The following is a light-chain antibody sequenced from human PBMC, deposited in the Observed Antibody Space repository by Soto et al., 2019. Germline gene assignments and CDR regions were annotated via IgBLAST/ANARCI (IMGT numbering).Light chain of an antibody. CDR1: QSISSY. J-gene: IGKJ1*01. Sequence: DIQMTQSPSSLTASVGDRVTITCRASQSISSYLNWYQQKPGKGPNLLIYAASSLQGGVPSRFSGSGAGTDFTLTISRLQPEDFATYYCQHSYSTLWTFGQGTKVEIK. CDR2: AAS. V-gene: IGKV1-39*01. CDR3: QHSYSTLWT.